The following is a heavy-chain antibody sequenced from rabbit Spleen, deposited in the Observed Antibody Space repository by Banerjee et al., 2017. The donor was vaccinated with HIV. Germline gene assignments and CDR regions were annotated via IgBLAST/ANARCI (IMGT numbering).Heavy chain of an antibody. J-gene: IGHJ4*01. D-gene: IGHD4-1*01. V-gene: IGHV1S7*01. CDR3: AREGSSGWGGYFNL. CDR1: GFNISSYS. CDR2: IIPVFGST. Sequence: QLEESGGDLVKPGASLTLTCTASGFNISSYSIGWVRQAPGKGLEWVGYIIPVFGSTDYASWVNGRFTISLDNAQNTVFLQMTSLTAADTATYFCAREGSSGWGGYFNLWGPGTLVTVS.